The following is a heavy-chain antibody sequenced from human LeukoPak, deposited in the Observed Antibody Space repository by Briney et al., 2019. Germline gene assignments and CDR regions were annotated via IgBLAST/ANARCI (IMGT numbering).Heavy chain of an antibody. J-gene: IGHJ4*02. CDR1: GYTFTTYG. V-gene: IGHV1-18*01. D-gene: IGHD6-19*01. CDR2: INPYNGNT. CDR3: ARGGSGWFSDS. Sequence: ASVKVSCKASGYTFTTYGIAWVRQAPGQGLEWMGWINPYNGNTDFAQKLQGRVTLTTDTSTSTACMELRSLRSDDTAMYYCARGGSGWFSDSWGQGTLVTVSS.